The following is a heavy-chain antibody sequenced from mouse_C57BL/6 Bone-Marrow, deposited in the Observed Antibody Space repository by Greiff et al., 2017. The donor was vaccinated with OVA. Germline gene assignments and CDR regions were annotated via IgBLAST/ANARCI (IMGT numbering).Heavy chain of an antibody. D-gene: IGHD2-2*01. CDR1: GYTFTSYW. CDR3: ARDGYAPYYFDY. V-gene: IGHV1-61*01. Sequence: VQLQQPGAELVRPGSSVKLSCKASGYTFTSYWMDWVKQRPGQGLEWIGNIYPSDSETHYNQKFKDKATLTVDKSSSTAYMQLSSLTSEDSAVYYCARDGYAPYYFDYWGKGTTLTVSS. J-gene: IGHJ2*01. CDR2: IYPSDSET.